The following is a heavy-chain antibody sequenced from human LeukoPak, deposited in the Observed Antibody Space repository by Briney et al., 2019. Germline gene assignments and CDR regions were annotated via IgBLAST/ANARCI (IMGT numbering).Heavy chain of an antibody. CDR2: ISSSSSYI. J-gene: IGHJ4*02. V-gene: IGHV3-21*01. CDR3: ARDRVSTPMDAFDY. D-gene: IGHD5-18*01. CDR1: GFTFNSYS. Sequence: PGGSLRLSCAASGFTFNSYSMNWVRQAPGKGLEWVSSISSSSSYIYYADSVKGRVTISRDNAKNSLYLEMNSLRAEDTAVYYCARDRVSTPMDAFDYWGQGTLATVSS.